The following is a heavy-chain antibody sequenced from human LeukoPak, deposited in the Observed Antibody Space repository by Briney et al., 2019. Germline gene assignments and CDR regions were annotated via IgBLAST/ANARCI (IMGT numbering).Heavy chain of an antibody. D-gene: IGHD4-11*01. CDR2: IYYSGST. CDR3: ARDYSNYIMDY. V-gene: IGHV4-59*01. J-gene: IGHJ4*02. Sequence: SETLSLTCTVSVGSISTYYWSSIRQPPGKGLEWIGYIYYSGSTNYNPSLKSRVTISVDTSKNQFSLNLSSVTAADTAVYYCARDYSNYIMDYWGQGILVTVSS. CDR1: VGSISTYY.